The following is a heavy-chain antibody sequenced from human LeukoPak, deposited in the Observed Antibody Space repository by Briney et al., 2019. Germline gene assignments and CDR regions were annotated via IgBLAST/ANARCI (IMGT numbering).Heavy chain of an antibody. D-gene: IGHD3-22*01. CDR2: ISGSGGST. J-gene: IGHJ4*02. CDR1: GFTFSSYA. Sequence: GGSLRLSCAASGFTFSSYAMSWVRQAPGKGLEWVSGISGSGGSTHYADSVKGRFTIFRDNSKNTLYLQMNSLRAEDTAVYYCAKATAYYDSSGPDYWGQGTLVTVSS. CDR3: AKATAYYDSSGPDY. V-gene: IGHV3-23*01.